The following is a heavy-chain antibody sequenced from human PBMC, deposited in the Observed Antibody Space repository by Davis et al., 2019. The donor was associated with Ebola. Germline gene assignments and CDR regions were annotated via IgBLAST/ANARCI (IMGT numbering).Heavy chain of an antibody. Sequence: GESLKISCAASGFTFSTYAMHWVRQAPGKGLEYVSAISSNGGSTYYANSVKGRFTISRDNSKNTLSLQMGSLRAEDMAVYYCARRVGARSGFDYWGQGSLVTVSS. V-gene: IGHV3-64*01. CDR3: ARRVGARSGFDY. CDR2: ISSNGGST. CDR1: GFTFSTYA. D-gene: IGHD1-26*01. J-gene: IGHJ4*02.